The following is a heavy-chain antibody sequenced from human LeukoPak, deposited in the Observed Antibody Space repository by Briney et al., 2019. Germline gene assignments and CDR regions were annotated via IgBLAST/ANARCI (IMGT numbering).Heavy chain of an antibody. D-gene: IGHD3-22*01. J-gene: IGHJ3*02. CDR1: GFSFSTYS. CDR2: INWNGGST. V-gene: IGHV3-20*04. CDR3: ARAYDSSGYFDAFDI. Sequence: PGGSLRLSCVASGFSFSTYSMSWVRHAPGKGLEWVSGINWNGGSTGYADSVKGRFTISRDNAKNSLYLQMNSLRAEDTALYYCARAYDSSGYFDAFDIWGQGTMVTVSS.